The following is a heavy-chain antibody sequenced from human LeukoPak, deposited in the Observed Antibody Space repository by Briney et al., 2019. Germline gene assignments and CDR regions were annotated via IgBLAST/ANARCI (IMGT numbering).Heavy chain of an antibody. D-gene: IGHD3-9*01. CDR3: ARDLPYYDILTGYFYYYYYMDV. J-gene: IGHJ6*03. Sequence: SETLSLTCTVSGYSISSGYYWGWVRQPPGKGLEWIGSIYHSGSTYYNPSLKSRVTISVDTSKNQFSLKLSSVTAADTAVYYCARDLPYYDILTGYFYYYYYMDVWGKGTTVTVSS. CDR1: GYSISSGYY. V-gene: IGHV4-38-2*02. CDR2: IYHSGST.